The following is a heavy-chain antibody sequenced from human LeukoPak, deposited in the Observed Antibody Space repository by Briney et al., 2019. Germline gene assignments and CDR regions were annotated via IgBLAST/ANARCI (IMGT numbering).Heavy chain of an antibody. CDR2: IYYSGST. J-gene: IGHJ5*02. CDR3: ARGGGDWFDP. D-gene: IGHD3-10*01. CDR1: GGSISSYY. V-gene: IGHV4-59*01. Sequence: SETLSLTCTDSGGSISSYYWSWIRQPPGKGLEWIGYIYYSGSTNYNPSLKSRVTVSVDTSKNQFSLKLSSVTAADTAVYYCARGGGDWFDPWGQGTLVTVSS.